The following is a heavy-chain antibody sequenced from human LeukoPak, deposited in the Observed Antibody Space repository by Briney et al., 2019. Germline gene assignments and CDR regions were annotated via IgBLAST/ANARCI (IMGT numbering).Heavy chain of an antibody. J-gene: IGHJ3*02. Sequence: ASVKVSCKASGYTFTGYYMHWVRQAPGQGLEWMGWINPNSGGTNYAQKFQGRVTMTRDTSISTAYMELSRLRSDDTAVYYCARETVTTGDAFDIWGQGTMATVSS. CDR3: ARETVTTGDAFDI. D-gene: IGHD4-17*01. CDR1: GYTFTGYY. V-gene: IGHV1-2*02. CDR2: INPNSGGT.